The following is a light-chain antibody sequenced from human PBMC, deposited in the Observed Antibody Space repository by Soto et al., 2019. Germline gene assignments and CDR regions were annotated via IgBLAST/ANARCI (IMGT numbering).Light chain of an antibody. Sequence: AIRMTQSPSSFSASTGDRVTITCRASQGISSYLAWYQQKPGKAPKLLIYAASTLQSGVTSRFSGSGSGTDFTLTISCLQSEDFATYYCQQYYSYPHTFGGGTKVDIK. CDR1: QGISSY. V-gene: IGKV1-8*01. CDR2: AAS. CDR3: QQYYSYPHT. J-gene: IGKJ4*01.